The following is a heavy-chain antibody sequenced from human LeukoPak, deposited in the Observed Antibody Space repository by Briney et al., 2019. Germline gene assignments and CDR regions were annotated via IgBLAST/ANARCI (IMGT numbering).Heavy chain of an antibody. CDR2: VSDSGGST. CDR3: AKSHSVAQRGYFDF. J-gene: IGHJ4*02. Sequence: PGGSLRLSCAASRFTFSTYATSWVRQAPGKGLEWLSTVSDSGGSTYYADSVKGRSTISRDNSKNTLYLQINSLRAEDTAVYYCAKSHSVAQRGYFDFWGQGTLVTASS. CDR1: RFTFSTYA. V-gene: IGHV3-23*01. D-gene: IGHD2-15*01.